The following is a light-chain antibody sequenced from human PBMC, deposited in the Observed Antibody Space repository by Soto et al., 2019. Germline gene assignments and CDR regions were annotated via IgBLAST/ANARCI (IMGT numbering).Light chain of an antibody. V-gene: IGLV2-14*01. CDR3: SSYTSRSTFT. Sequence: QSVLTQPASVSGSPGQSTTISCTGTSSDVGGYNFVSWYQQHPGTAPKLMIYEVSNRPAGVSDRFSGSKSGNTASLTISGLQAEDEATYYCSSYTSRSTFTFGGGTKVTVL. CDR1: SSDVGGYNF. J-gene: IGLJ2*01. CDR2: EVS.